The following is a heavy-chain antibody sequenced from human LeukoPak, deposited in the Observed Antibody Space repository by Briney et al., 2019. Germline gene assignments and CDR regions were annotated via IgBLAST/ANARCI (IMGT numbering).Heavy chain of an antibody. CDR1: GFTFGDYA. D-gene: IGHD6-19*01. Sequence: GGSLTLSCTASGFTFGDYAMSWVRQAPGKGLEGVGFLRSKAYGGTTEYAASVKGRFAISRDYSKRIAYLQMNSLTTQDPAVYYCTRTAPHSSGWCFDYWGQGTLVTVSP. V-gene: IGHV3-49*04. CDR3: TRTAPHSSGWCFDY. J-gene: IGHJ4*02. CDR2: LRSKAYGGTT.